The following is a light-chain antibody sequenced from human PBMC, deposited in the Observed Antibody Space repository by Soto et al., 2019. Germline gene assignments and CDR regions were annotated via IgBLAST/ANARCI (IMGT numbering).Light chain of an antibody. CDR3: QQSYSTPRP. V-gene: IGKV1-39*01. Sequence: DIQMTQSPSSLSASVGDRVTITCRASQSISSYLNWYQQKPGKAPKLLIYAASSLQSGVPSRFSGSGSGTDFTLTISSLQPEALATYYCQQSYSTPRPFGQGTKVEIK. CDR1: QSISSY. CDR2: AAS. J-gene: IGKJ1*01.